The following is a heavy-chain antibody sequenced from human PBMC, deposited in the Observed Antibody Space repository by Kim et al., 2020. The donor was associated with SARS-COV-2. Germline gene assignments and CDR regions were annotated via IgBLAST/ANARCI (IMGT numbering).Heavy chain of an antibody. CDR2: IYSGGST. V-gene: IGHV3-53*04. CDR1: GFIVSSYY. Sequence: GGSLRLSCAASGFIVSSYYMSWVRQAPGKGLEWVSVIYSGGSTYYSDSVKGRFTISRHNSSNTLYHQMNSLRAEDTAVYYCARDAVSYGMDVWGKGTTVTASS. D-gene: IGHD4-17*01. CDR3: ARDAVSYGMDV. J-gene: IGHJ6*04.